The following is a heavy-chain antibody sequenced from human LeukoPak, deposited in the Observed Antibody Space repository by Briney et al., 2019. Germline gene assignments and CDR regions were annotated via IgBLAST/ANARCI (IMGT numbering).Heavy chain of an antibody. D-gene: IGHD1-26*01. V-gene: IGHV3-11*01. Sequence: GGSLRLSCAASGFTFSDYYMSWIRQAPGKGLEWVSYISSSGTTIYYADSVKGRFTISRDNAKNSLYLQMNSLRAEDTAVFYCARRRDSGSLQHFDYWGQGTLVTVSS. J-gene: IGHJ4*02. CDR3: ARRRDSGSLQHFDY. CDR2: ISSSGTTI. CDR1: GFTFSDYY.